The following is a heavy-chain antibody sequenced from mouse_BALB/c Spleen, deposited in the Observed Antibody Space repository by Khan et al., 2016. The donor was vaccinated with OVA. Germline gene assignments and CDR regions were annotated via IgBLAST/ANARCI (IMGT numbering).Heavy chain of an antibody. Sequence: QVQLKQSGAEVVRPGTSVKISCKTSGYTFTNYWLAWLKQRPGHGPEWIGDIFPGGTYTNYNENLKDKATLTADTFSSTAYMQLSSLTSEDSAVYCCVRYPRGNYDAMDYWGQGTSVTVSS. V-gene: IGHV1-63*02. CDR1: GYTFTNYW. D-gene: IGHD2-1*01. J-gene: IGHJ4*01. CDR3: VRYPRGNYDAMDY. CDR2: IFPGGTYT.